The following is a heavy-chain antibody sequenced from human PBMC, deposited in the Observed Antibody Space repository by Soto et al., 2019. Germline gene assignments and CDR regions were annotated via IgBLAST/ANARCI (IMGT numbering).Heavy chain of an antibody. J-gene: IGHJ6*02. D-gene: IGHD2-2*02. CDR3: ARFVVVPAAISGMDV. Sequence: GSLRLSCAASGFTFSSYWMSWVRQAPGKGLEWVANTKQDGSEKYYVDSVKGRFTISRDNAKNSLYLQMNSLRAEDTAVYYCARFVVVPAAISGMDVWGQGTTVTVSS. CDR2: TKQDGSEK. V-gene: IGHV3-7*01. CDR1: GFTFSSYW.